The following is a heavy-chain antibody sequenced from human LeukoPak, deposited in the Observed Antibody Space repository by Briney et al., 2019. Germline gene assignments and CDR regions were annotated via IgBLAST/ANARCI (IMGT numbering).Heavy chain of an antibody. Sequence: GRSLRLSSAAYGFTFSSYGMHWVRQASGKGLERVADIWHDGSHRYYADSVKGRFTISRDNSKNTLYLQISSLRAEDTAVYYCTKVKDYQQPRIRIVDYRGQGTLDTVSS. CDR3: TKVKDYQQPRIRIVDY. V-gene: IGHV3-33*03. J-gene: IGHJ4*02. CDR2: IWHDGSHR. CDR1: GFTFSSYG. D-gene: IGHD2-2*01.